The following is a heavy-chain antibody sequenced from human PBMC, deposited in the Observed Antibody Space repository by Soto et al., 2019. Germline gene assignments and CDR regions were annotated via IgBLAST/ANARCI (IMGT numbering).Heavy chain of an antibody. CDR1: GFTFSSYT. Sequence: GASVKVSCKASGFTFSSYTISWVRQAPGQGLEWMGRIIPILGIANYAQKFQGRVTITADKSTSTAYMELSSLRSGDTAVYYCARDSLPDQLRYNWFDPWGQGTLVTVSS. CDR3: ARDSLPDQLRYNWFDP. CDR2: IIPILGIA. D-gene: IGHD2-2*01. J-gene: IGHJ5*02. V-gene: IGHV1-69*04.